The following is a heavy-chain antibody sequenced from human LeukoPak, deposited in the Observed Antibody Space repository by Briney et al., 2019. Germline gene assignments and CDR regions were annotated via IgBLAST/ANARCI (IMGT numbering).Heavy chain of an antibody. CDR3: ARENVLAVAGTNYYYGMDV. CDR2: IGAAGDT. Sequence: GGSLRLSCAASGFTLSGYDLHWVRHGAGKGLEWVSTIGAAGDTYYADSVRGRFTISRENAKHSLYLQMNSLRGGDTAVYYCARENVLAVAGTNYYYGMDVWGQGTTVSVSS. D-gene: IGHD6-19*01. J-gene: IGHJ6*02. CDR1: GFTLSGYD. V-gene: IGHV3-13*04.